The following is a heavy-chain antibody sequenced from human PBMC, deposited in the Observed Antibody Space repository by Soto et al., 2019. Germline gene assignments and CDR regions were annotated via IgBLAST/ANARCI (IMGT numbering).Heavy chain of an antibody. J-gene: IGHJ6*02. Sequence: RASVKVSCKASGYTFTGYYMHWVRQAPGQGLEWMGWINPNSGGTNYAQKFRGRVTMTRDTSISTAYMELSRLRSDDTAVYYCARAEGYSYGPYYYYYGTDVWGQGTTVTVSS. V-gene: IGHV1-2*02. CDR1: GYTFTGYY. CDR2: INPNSGGT. D-gene: IGHD5-18*01. CDR3: ARAEGYSYGPYYYYYGTDV.